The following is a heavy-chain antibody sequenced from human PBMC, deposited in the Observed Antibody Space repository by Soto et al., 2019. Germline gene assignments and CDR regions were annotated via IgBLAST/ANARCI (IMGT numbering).Heavy chain of an antibody. Sequence: PSETLSLTCTVSGDSIGGVGYWSWIRQSPGRGLEWIGCISSSGSTYYNPALNNRISLSLDTSQNQFSLKLLSVTAADTAIYYCARSGVAGIVIPSHWFDPWGQGTLVTVS. D-gene: IGHD6-19*01. CDR2: ISSSGST. J-gene: IGHJ5*02. CDR1: GDSIGGVGY. V-gene: IGHV4-31*03. CDR3: ARSGVAGIVIPSHWFDP.